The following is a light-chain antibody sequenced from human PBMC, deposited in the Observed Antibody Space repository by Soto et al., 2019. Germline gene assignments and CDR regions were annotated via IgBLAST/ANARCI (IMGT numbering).Light chain of an antibody. V-gene: IGKV3-20*01. CDR1: QSVSSTY. J-gene: IGKJ4*01. CDR2: GAS. CDR3: QQHGSSQT. Sequence: EIVLTQSPGTLSLSPGERAALSCRASQSVSSTYLAWYQQKPGQAPRLLIYGASSRATGIPDRFSGSASGTDFTLTISRLEPEDFAVYYCQQHGSSQTFGGGTKVESK.